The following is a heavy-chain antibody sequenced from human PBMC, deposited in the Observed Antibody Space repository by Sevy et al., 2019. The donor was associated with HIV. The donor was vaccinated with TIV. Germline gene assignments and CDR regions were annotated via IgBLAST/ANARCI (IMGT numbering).Heavy chain of an antibody. CDR3: ARDRVTGTADFFDY. D-gene: IGHD1-20*01. Sequence: GGCLRLSCAASGFTFSSYSMNWVRQAPGKGLEWVSYISSSSSTIYYADTVKGRFTISRDNAKNSLYLQMNSLRDEDTAVYYCARDRVTGTADFFDYWGQGTLVTVSS. J-gene: IGHJ4*02. CDR2: ISSSSSTI. CDR1: GFTFSSYS. V-gene: IGHV3-48*02.